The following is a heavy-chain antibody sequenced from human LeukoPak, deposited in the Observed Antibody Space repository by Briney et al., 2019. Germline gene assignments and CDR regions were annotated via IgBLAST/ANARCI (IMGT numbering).Heavy chain of an antibody. CDR3: ARDRCSGGSCYPYYYHGMDV. V-gene: IGHV1-46*01. CDR1: GYTFTSYY. CDR2: INPSGGST. Sequence: GASVKVSCKASGYTFTSYYMHWVRQAPGQGLEWMGIINPSGGSTSYAQKFQGRVTMTRDTSTSTVYMELSSLRSEDTAVYYCARDRCSGGSCYPYYYHGMDVWGQGTTVNVSS. D-gene: IGHD2-15*01. J-gene: IGHJ6*02.